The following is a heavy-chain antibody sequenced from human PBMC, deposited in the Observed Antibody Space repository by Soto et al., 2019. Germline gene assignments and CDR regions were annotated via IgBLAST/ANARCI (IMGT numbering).Heavy chain of an antibody. D-gene: IGHD2-15*01. V-gene: IGHV1-46*01. Sequence: QVQLVQSGAEVKKPGASVKVSCKASGYTFTSYYMHWVRQAPGQGLEWMGIINPTSSTSYAQKFQGRVPXTXXXSXXTVYMELSSLRSEDTAVYYCARVYCSGGSCYGIDYWGQGTLVTVSS. CDR1: GYTFTSYY. CDR2: INPTSST. J-gene: IGHJ4*02. CDR3: ARVYCSGGSCYGIDY.